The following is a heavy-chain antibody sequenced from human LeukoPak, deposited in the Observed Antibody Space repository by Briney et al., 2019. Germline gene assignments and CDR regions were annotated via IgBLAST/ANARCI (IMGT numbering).Heavy chain of an antibody. J-gene: IGHJ4*02. CDR2: IYDSGAT. V-gene: IGHV3-53*01. CDR3: ARPVAGGYWSFGY. Sequence: GGSLRLSCAASGFAVSSIYMGWVRQAPEKGLEWVSLIYDSGATTYADSVKGRFTISRDSSKNTLSLQMNNLRAEDTAVYYCARPVAGGYWSFGYWGQGVLVTVSS. D-gene: IGHD1-1*01. CDR1: GFAVSSIY.